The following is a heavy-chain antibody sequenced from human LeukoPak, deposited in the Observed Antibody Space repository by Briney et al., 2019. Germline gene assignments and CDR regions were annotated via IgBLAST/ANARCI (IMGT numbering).Heavy chain of an antibody. CDR2: IKEDGTET. V-gene: IGHV3-7*03. J-gene: IGHJ4*02. CDR3: AKEAGTDDY. Sequence: GGSLRLSCAASGFMFSSNWMSWVRLAPGKGLEWVANIKEDGTETYYVDSVKGRFTISRDNAKNSLYLQMNSLRVEDTAVYYCAKEAGTDDYWGQGTLVTVSS. CDR1: GFMFSSNW. D-gene: IGHD1-14*01.